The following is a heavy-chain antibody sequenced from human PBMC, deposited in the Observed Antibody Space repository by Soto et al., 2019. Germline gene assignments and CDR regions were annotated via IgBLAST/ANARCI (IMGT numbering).Heavy chain of an antibody. J-gene: IGHJ6*02. CDR2: IKSKADGGTS. CDR3: TTLNYGIDV. CDR1: GFTFSNAW. Sequence: GGSLRLSCAGSGFTFSNAWMSWVRQAPGKGLEWVGHIKSKADGGTSDYAAPVKDRFAISRDDSRNTLFLQMNTLKTEDTAVYYCTTLNYGIDVWGQGTTVTVSS. V-gene: IGHV3-15*01.